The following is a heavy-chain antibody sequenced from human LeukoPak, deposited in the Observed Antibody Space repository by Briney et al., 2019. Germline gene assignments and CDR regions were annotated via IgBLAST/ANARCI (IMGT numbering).Heavy chain of an antibody. CDR3: ARVVRYFDWFSPISIDY. CDR1: GGSISSSSYY. Sequence: SETLSLTCTVSGGSISSSSYYWSWIRQPPGKGLEWIGYIYYSGSTNYNPSLKSRVTISVDTSKNQFSLKLSSVTAADTAVYYCARVVRYFDWFSPISIDYWGQGTLVTVSS. CDR2: IYYSGST. D-gene: IGHD3-9*01. V-gene: IGHV4-61*01. J-gene: IGHJ4*02.